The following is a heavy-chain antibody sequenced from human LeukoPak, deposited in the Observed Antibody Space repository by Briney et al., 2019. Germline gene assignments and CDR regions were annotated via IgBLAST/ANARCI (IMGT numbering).Heavy chain of an antibody. CDR1: GGSMTGSY. D-gene: IGHD1-26*01. Sequence: SGTLSLTCTVSGGSMTGSYWSWIRQSPGKGLEWIGYIYYSGTTNYNPPLKSRVTISVDTSKNQFSLKLTSVTAADTAVYFCARGGWSLDLWGRGTLVAVSS. V-gene: IGHV4-59*01. CDR2: IYYSGTT. J-gene: IGHJ2*01. CDR3: ARGGWSLDL.